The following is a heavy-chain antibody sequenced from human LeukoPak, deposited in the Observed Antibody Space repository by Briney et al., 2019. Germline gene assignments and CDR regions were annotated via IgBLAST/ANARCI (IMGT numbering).Heavy chain of an antibody. CDR3: ARRLTGYNSGYDY. CDR2: ISSTGVST. J-gene: IGHJ4*02. V-gene: IGHV3-64*01. Sequence: GGSLRLSCAASGFTSSSYAMHWVRQAPGKGLEYVSAISSTGVSTYYANSVKGRFTISRDNSKNTLYLQMDSLRVEDMAVYYCARRLTGYNSGYDYWGQGTLVTVSS. CDR1: GFTSSSYA. D-gene: IGHD6-19*01.